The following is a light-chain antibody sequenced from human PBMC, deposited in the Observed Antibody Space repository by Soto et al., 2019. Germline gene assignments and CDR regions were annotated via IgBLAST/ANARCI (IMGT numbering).Light chain of an antibody. J-gene: IGLJ2*01. Sequence: QSALTQPASVSGSPGQSITISCTGTSSDVGGYHYVSWYQQHPGKAPKLIIYDVSSRPSGVSNRFSGSKSGNTASLAISGLHAEDDADYYCSSATSSTTVVFGGGTKLTVL. CDR2: DVS. V-gene: IGLV2-14*01. CDR1: SSDVGGYHY. CDR3: SSATSSTTVV.